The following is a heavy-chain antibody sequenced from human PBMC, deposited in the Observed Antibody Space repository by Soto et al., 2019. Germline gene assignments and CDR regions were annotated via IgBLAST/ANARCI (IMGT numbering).Heavy chain of an antibody. CDR3: VRVGERYYLDY. CDR2: IRMKVSGSTT. J-gene: IGHJ4*02. CDR1: GFTFSDHY. Sequence: EVQLVESGGGLVQPGGSVRLSCATSGFTFSDHYMDWVRQAPGKGLEWVGRIRMKVSGSTTQYAASVKGRFTISKDDHNHYLYVQRNNVKADATAMYYCVRVGERYYLDYWGQGTLVTVSS. V-gene: IGHV3-72*01.